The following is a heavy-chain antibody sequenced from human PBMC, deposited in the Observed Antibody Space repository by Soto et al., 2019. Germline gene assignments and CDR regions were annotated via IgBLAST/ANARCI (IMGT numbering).Heavy chain of an antibody. J-gene: IGHJ6*02. D-gene: IGHD4-4*01. CDR3: ARETHYSNYDYYGMDV. Sequence: GGSLRLSCAASGFTFSSYWMSWVRQAPGKGLEWVANIKQDGSEKYYVDSVKGRFTISRDHAKNSLYLQMNSLRAEDTAVYYCARETHYSNYDYYGMDVWGQGTTVTVSS. CDR2: IKQDGSEK. CDR1: GFTFSSYW. V-gene: IGHV3-7*03.